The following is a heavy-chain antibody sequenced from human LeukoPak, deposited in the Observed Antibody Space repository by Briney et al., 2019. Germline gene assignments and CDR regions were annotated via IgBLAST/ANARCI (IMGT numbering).Heavy chain of an antibody. CDR1: GGSISSYY. CDR2: IYHSGST. Sequence: SETLSLTCTVSGGSISSYYWSWIRQPPGKGLEWIGYIYHSGSTYYNPSLRSRVTISVDRSKNQFSLKLSSVTAADTAVYYCARVSVVLDYWGQGTLVTVSS. J-gene: IGHJ4*02. D-gene: IGHD2-15*01. V-gene: IGHV4-59*12. CDR3: ARVSVVLDY.